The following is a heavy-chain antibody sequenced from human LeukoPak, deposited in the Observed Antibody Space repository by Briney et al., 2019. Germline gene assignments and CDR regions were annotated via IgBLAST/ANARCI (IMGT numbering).Heavy chain of an antibody. CDR2: INYRGST. V-gene: IGHV4-34*01. CDR3: ARGRVTTRFYYYYGMDV. Sequence: SETLSLTFAVYGGSFRGYYWSWIRQPPGKGLEWIGEINYRGSTNYNASLKSRVTISVDTSQNQFSLKLSSVTAADTAVYYCARGRVTTRFYYYYGMDVWGQGTTATVSS. CDR1: GGSFRGYY. D-gene: IGHD4-17*01. J-gene: IGHJ6*02.